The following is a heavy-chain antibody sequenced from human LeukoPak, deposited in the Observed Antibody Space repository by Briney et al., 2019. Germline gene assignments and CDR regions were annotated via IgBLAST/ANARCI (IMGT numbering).Heavy chain of an antibody. CDR2: IYTSGST. V-gene: IGHV4-61*02. Sequence: SETLSLTCTVSGGSISSGSYYWSWIRQPAGMGLEWIGRIYTSGSTNYNPSLKSRVTISVDTSKNQFSLKLSSVTAADTAVYYCARVGPYGAFDIWGQGTMVTVSS. D-gene: IGHD3-10*01. CDR1: GGSISSGSYY. J-gene: IGHJ3*02. CDR3: ARVGPYGAFDI.